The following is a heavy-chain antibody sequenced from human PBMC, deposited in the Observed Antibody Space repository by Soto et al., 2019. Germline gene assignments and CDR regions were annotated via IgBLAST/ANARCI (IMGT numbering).Heavy chain of an antibody. CDR2: ISSSSSNI. J-gene: IGHJ4*02. Sequence: EVQLVESGGGLVKPGGSLRLSCAASGFTLSSYSMNWVRQAPGKGLEWVSSISSSSSNIYYADSVKGRFTISRDNAKNSLCLQMNSLRAEDTVVYYCARDVEQWLLDAWGQVTLVTVSS. D-gene: IGHD6-19*01. CDR1: GFTLSSYS. V-gene: IGHV3-21*01. CDR3: ARDVEQWLLDA.